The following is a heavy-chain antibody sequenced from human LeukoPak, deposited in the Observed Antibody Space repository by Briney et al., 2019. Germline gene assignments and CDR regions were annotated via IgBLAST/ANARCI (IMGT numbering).Heavy chain of an antibody. D-gene: IGHD3-16*01. CDR1: GYSFSTYW. Sequence: GESLKISCMGSGYSFSTYWIGWVRQMPGQGLEWMGIIYPGDSDIRYNPSFQGQVTIAADKSISTAYLQWSSLKASDTAMYYCVGQVDAGGYWGQGTLVTVSS. CDR3: VGQVDAGGY. CDR2: IYPGDSDI. J-gene: IGHJ4*02. V-gene: IGHV5-51*01.